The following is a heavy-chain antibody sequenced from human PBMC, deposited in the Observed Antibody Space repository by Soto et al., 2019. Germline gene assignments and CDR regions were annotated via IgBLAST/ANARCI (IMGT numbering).Heavy chain of an antibody. V-gene: IGHV1-18*01. Sequence: ASVKVSCKASGYTFSSYAISWVRQAPGQGLEWMGWISPYNGNTNYAQNLQGRVTITTDTSTSTAYMELRSLRSDDTAVYYCARDRRYIWGSYLFQAFDIWGQGTMVTVSS. CDR3: ARDRRYIWGSYLFQAFDI. CDR1: GYTFSSYA. CDR2: ISPYNGNT. D-gene: IGHD3-16*02. J-gene: IGHJ3*02.